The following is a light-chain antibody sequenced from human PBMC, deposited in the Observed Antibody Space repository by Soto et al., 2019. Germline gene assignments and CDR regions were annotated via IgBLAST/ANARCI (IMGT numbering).Light chain of an antibody. V-gene: IGLV1-44*01. CDR2: SNN. Sequence: QSVLTQPPSASGTPGQRVTISCSGSSSNIGSNYVYWYQQLPGTAPKLLIYSNNQRPSGVPDRFSGSKSGTSASLAISGLQSEDEADYYCAAWDDSLNGYVFGTGTKFTV. CDR3: AAWDDSLNGYV. CDR1: SSNIGSNY. J-gene: IGLJ1*01.